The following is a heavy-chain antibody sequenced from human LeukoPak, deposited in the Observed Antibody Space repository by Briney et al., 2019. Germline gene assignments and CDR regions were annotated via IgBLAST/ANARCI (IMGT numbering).Heavy chain of an antibody. CDR1: GYTLTELS. D-gene: IGHD2-2*01. J-gene: IGHJ4*02. CDR3: ASYAGSYCSSTSCYDY. V-gene: IGHV1-24*01. CDR2: FDPEDGET. Sequence: ASVKVSCKVSGYTLTELSMHWVRQAPGKGLEWMGGFDPEDGETIYAQKFQGRVTMTEDTSTDTAYMELSSLRSEDTAVYYCASYAGSYCSSTSCYDYWGQGTLVTVSS.